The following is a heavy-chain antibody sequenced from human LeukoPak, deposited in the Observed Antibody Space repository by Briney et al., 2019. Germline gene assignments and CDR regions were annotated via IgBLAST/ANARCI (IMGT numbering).Heavy chain of an antibody. CDR1: GFTISSSA. J-gene: IGHJ4*02. Sequence: GGSLRLSCAASGFTISSSAMSWVRQAPGRGLEWVSAISNNGGYTYYADSVQGRFTISRDNSKSTLCLQMNSLRAEDTAVYYCAKQLGYCSDGSCYFPYWGQGTLVTVSS. V-gene: IGHV3-23*01. CDR3: AKQLGYCSDGSCYFPY. CDR2: ISNNGGYT. D-gene: IGHD2-15*01.